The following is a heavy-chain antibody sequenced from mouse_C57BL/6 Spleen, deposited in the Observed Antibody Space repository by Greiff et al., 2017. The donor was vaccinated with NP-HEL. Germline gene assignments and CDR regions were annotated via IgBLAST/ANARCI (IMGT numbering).Heavy chain of an antibody. CDR1: GYTFTSYW. CDR3: ARWEEHSSGAWFAY. Sequence: QVQLQQPGTELVKPGASVKLSCKASGYTFTSYWMHWVKQRPGQGLEWIGNTNPSNGGTNYNEKFKSKATLTVDKSSSTAYMQLSSLTSEDSAVYYCARWEEHSSGAWFAYWGQGTLVTVSA. V-gene: IGHV1-53*01. CDR2: TNPSNGGT. J-gene: IGHJ3*01. D-gene: IGHD3-2*02.